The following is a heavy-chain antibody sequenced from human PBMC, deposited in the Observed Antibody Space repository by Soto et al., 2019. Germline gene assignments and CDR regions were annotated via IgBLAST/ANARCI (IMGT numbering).Heavy chain of an antibody. CDR1: GGTFSSYT. D-gene: IGHD2-2*01. J-gene: IGHJ6*02. Sequence: QVQLVQSGAEVKKPGSSVKVSCKASGGTFSSYTISWVRQAPGQGLEWMGRIIPILGIANYAQKFQGRVTITADKSXXTXYXVLSSLRSEDTAVYYCARDRCSSTSCYGYYYYGMDVWGQGTTVTVSS. V-gene: IGHV1-69*08. CDR2: IIPILGIA. CDR3: ARDRCSSTSCYGYYYYGMDV.